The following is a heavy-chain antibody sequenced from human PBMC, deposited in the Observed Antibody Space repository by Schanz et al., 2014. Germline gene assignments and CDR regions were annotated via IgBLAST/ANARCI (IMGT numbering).Heavy chain of an antibody. V-gene: IGHV3-53*01. J-gene: IGHJ4*02. CDR1: GFTVSSNH. D-gene: IGHD2-21*01. CDR2: MYINSGST. CDR3: AKGQLLSYYFDY. Sequence: EVQLVESGGDLVQPGGSLRLSCAASGFTVSSNHMSWVRQAPGKGLEWISSMYINSGSTQYADSVKGRFIISRDSSKNTLYLQMNSLRAEDTAVYYCAKGQLLSYYFDYWGQGTLVTVSS.